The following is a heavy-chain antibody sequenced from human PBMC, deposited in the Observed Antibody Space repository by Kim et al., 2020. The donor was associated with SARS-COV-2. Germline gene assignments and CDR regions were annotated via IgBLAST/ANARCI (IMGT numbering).Heavy chain of an antibody. CDR2: IYYSGST. CDR3: ARTVWEWETPIIDY. V-gene: IGHV4-59*01. J-gene: IGHJ4*02. CDR1: GGSISSYY. Sequence: SETLSLTCTVSGGSISSYYWSWIRQPPGKGLEWIGYIYYSGSTNYNPSLKSRVTISVDTSKNQFSLKLSSVTAADTVVYYCARTVWEWETPIIDYWGQGTLVTVSS. D-gene: IGHD1-26*01.